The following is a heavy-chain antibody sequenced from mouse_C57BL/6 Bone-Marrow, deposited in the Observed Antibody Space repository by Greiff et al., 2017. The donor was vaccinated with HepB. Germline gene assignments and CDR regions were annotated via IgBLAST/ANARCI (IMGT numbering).Heavy chain of an antibody. CDR3: ARDYTLDY. CDR1: GFTFSDFY. D-gene: IGHD2-12*01. J-gene: IGHJ2*01. V-gene: IGHV7-1*01. CDR2: SRNKANDYTT. Sequence: EVKVVDSGGGLVQSGRSLRLSCATSGFTFSDFYMEWVRQAPGKGLEWIAASRNKANDYTTEYSASVKGRFIVSRDTSQSILYLQMNALRAEDTAIYYCARDYTLDYWGQGTTLTVSS.